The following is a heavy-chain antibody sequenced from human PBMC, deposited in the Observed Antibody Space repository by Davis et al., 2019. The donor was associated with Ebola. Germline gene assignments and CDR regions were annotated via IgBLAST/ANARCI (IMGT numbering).Heavy chain of an antibody. CDR3: ARVSSGWYGDFDY. V-gene: IGHV3-9*01. J-gene: IGHJ4*02. CDR1: GFTFDDYA. D-gene: IGHD6-19*01. Sequence: GGSLRLSCVGSGFTFDDYAMHWVRQVPGKGLEWVSSISWNSDSVGYVDSVKGRFTISRDNSKNTLYLQMNSLRAEDTAVYYCARVSSGWYGDFDYWGQGTLVTVSS. CDR2: ISWNSDSV.